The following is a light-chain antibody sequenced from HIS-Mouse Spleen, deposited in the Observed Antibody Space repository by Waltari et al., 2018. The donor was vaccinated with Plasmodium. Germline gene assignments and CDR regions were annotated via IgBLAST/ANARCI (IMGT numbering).Light chain of an antibody. V-gene: IGKV1-39*01. Sequence: DIQMTQSPSSLSASVGDRVTITCRASQRISSYLNWYQQKPGKAPKLLIYAASTLQSGVPSRFSGSGSGTDFTLTISCLQSEDFATYYCQQYYSYPYTFGQGTKLEIK. J-gene: IGKJ2*01. CDR2: AAS. CDR1: QRISSY. CDR3: QQYYSYPYT.